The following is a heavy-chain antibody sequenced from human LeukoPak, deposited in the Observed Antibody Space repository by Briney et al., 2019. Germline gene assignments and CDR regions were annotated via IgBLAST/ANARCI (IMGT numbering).Heavy chain of an antibody. J-gene: IGHJ4*02. V-gene: IGHV3-33*01. CDR2: IWYDGSNK. D-gene: IGHD5-12*01. CDR3: ARDSNTNTGPVRLFDY. Sequence: GESLRLSCAASGFTFSIHGMHWVRQAPGKGLEWVAVIWYDGSNKNYGDSVKGRFTISRDSSKNTLYLQMNSLRAEDTAVYYCARDSNTNTGPVRLFDYWGQGTLVTVSS. CDR1: GFTFSIHG.